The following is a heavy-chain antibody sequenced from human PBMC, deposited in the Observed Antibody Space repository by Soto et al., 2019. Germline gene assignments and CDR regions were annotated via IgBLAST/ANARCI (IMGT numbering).Heavy chain of an antibody. CDR2: MSDSGGST. V-gene: IGHV3-23*01. CDR3: AKGQQQLVVYYGMDV. J-gene: IGHJ6*02. D-gene: IGHD6-13*01. CDR1: RFTFSSYA. Sequence: EVQLLESGGGLVQPGGSLRLSCAASRFTFSSYAMSWVRQAPGKGLEWVSAMSDSGGSTYYADSVKGRLTISRDNSKNTLYLQMNSLRAEDTSVYYCAKGQQQLVVYYGMDVWGQGTTVTVSS.